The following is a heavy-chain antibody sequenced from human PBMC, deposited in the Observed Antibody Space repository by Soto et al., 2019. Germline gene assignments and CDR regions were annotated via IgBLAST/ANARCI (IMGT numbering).Heavy chain of an antibody. D-gene: IGHD3-3*01. CDR3: AKDRREWVLHGGY. CDR2: ISGSGGST. Sequence: GGSLRLSCAASGFTFSSHAMSWVRQAPGKGLEWVSAISGSGGSTYYADSVKGRFTISRDNSKNTLYLQMNSLRAEDTAVYYCAKDRREWVLHGGYWGQGTLVTVSS. CDR1: GFTFSSHA. V-gene: IGHV3-23*01. J-gene: IGHJ4*02.